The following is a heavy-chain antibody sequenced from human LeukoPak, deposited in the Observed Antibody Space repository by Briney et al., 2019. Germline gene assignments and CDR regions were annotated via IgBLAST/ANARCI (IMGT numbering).Heavy chain of an antibody. D-gene: IGHD6-19*01. Sequence: GGSLRLSCAASGFTFDDYGMSWVRQAPGKGLEWVSGINWNGGSTGYADSVKGRFTISRDNAKNSLYLQMNSLRAEDTALYYRARGPAVAGYYYGMDVWGQGTTVTVSS. V-gene: IGHV3-20*04. CDR1: GFTFDDYG. CDR2: INWNGGST. J-gene: IGHJ6*02. CDR3: ARGPAVAGYYYGMDV.